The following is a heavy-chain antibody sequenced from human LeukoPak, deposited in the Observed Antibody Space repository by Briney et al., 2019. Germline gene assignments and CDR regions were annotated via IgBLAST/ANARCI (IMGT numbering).Heavy chain of an antibody. D-gene: IGHD3-22*01. Sequence: GGSLRLSCATSGFTFSNAWMNWVRQAPGKGLEWVGRIRSNSDGGTIDYAAPVKGRFALSRDDSKNTLYLQMNSLQTEDTAVYYCATDFYDTAWGQGTLVTVSS. V-gene: IGHV3-15*07. CDR1: GFTFSNAW. J-gene: IGHJ5*02. CDR2: IRSNSDGGTI. CDR3: ATDFYDTA.